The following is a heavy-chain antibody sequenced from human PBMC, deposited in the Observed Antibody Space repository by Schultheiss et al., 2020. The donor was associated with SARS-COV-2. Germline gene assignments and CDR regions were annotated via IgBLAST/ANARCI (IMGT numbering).Heavy chain of an antibody. CDR3: ARGTSGYSYGYQLGRGWFDS. Sequence: ASVKVSCKASGYTFTGYYMHWVRQAPGQGLEWMGWINPNSGGTNYAQKFQGWVTMTRDTSISTAYMELSRLRSDDTAVYYCARGTSGYSYGYQLGRGWFDSWGQGTLVTVSS. J-gene: IGHJ5*01. V-gene: IGHV1-2*04. D-gene: IGHD5-18*01. CDR1: GYTFTGYY. CDR2: INPNSGGT.